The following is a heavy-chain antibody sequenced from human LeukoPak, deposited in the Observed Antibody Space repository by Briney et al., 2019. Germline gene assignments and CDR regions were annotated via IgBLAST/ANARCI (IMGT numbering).Heavy chain of an antibody. CDR3: TRDYSGNDHGIDN. J-gene: IGHJ4*02. D-gene: IGHD5-12*01. Sequence: GGSLRLSCEVSGFTFSRHWTSWVRQAPGKGLEWVANINPGGGEKYSVDSVKGRFTISRDNAKNSVYLQMSSLRAEDTAVYYCTRDYSGNDHGIDNWGQGTLVTVSS. V-gene: IGHV3-7*03. CDR2: INPGGGEK. CDR1: GFTFSRHW.